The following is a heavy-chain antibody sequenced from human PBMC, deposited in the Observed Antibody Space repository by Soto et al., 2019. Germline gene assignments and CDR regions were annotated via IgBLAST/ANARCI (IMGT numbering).Heavy chain of an antibody. Sequence: LRLSCAASGFTFSSYTMNWVRQAPGKGLEWVSSISSSSTYIYYADSLKGRFTISRDNAKNSLYLQMNSLRAEDTAVYYCARVVTGTTPLRNFDYWGQGTLVTVSS. D-gene: IGHD1-7*01. CDR2: ISSSSTYI. V-gene: IGHV3-21*01. J-gene: IGHJ4*02. CDR3: ARVVTGTTPLRNFDY. CDR1: GFTFSSYT.